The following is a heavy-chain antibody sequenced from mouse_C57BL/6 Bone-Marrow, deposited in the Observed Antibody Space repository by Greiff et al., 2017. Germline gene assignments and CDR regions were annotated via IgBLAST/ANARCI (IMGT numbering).Heavy chain of an antibody. Sequence: QVQLQQSGAELARPGASVKLSCKASGYTFTSYGISWVKQRTGQGLEWIGEIYPRSGNTYYNEKFKGKATLTADKSSSTAYMELRSLTSEDAAVYFCARSGDYDVGFAYWGQGTLVTVSA. CDR1: GYTFTSYG. D-gene: IGHD2-4*01. CDR2: IYPRSGNT. J-gene: IGHJ3*01. V-gene: IGHV1-81*01. CDR3: ARSGDYDVGFAY.